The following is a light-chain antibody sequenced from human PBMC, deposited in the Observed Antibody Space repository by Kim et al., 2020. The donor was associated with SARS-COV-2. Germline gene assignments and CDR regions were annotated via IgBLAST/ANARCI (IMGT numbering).Light chain of an antibody. Sequence: ASVQLTCTLNSGHSNYAVACHQQQPGKGPRYLMKLDGGGSHSKGGGVPDRFSGSSSGAERYLTISSLQSEDEADYYCQTWVTGTWVFGGGTQLTVL. CDR1: SGHSNYA. CDR3: QTWVTGTWV. CDR2: LDGGGSH. V-gene: IGLV4-69*01. J-gene: IGLJ3*02.